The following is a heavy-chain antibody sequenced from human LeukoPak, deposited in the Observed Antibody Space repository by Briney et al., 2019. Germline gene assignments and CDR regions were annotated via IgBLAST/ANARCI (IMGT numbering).Heavy chain of an antibody. Sequence: PGGSLRLSCAASGFTFASYGMSWVRQAPGKGLEWVSGITGSGSSTFYADSVKGRCTISRDNSENTLYLQVNNLRGEDTAVYYCAKLGGYSYGHEEYWGQGTLVTVSS. D-gene: IGHD5-18*01. J-gene: IGHJ4*02. V-gene: IGHV3-23*01. CDR3: AKLGGYSYGHEEY. CDR1: GFTFASYG. CDR2: ITGSGSST.